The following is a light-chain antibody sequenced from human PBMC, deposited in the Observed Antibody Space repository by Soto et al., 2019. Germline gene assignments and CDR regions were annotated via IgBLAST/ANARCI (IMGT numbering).Light chain of an antibody. CDR3: EQTYLSPRT. CDR1: QNIREY. V-gene: IGKV1-39*01. CDR2: GAS. Sequence: DIQMTQSPSSLSASVGDRVTITCRASQNIREYLNWYQQKPGKPPKLLIYGASTLQSGDPSRFSAGRFGSDFTLIISSLQPEDFASYYCEQTYLSPRTVGGETRVEIK. J-gene: IGKJ4*01.